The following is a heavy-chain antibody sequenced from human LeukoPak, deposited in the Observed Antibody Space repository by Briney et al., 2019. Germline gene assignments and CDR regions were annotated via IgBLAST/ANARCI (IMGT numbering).Heavy chain of an antibody. D-gene: IGHD4-17*01. CDR1: GFRFDSYP. CDR3: VRDVDYAFDY. CDR2: VRTRGDPT. Sequence: PGGSLRLSCAASGFRFDSYPMNWVRLPPGKGMEWLSNVRTRGDPTSYADSVRGRFTISRDNAKKSLFLQINSLRVEDTAVYFCVRDVDYAFDYWGQGVLVIVSS. J-gene: IGHJ4*02. V-gene: IGHV3-48*01.